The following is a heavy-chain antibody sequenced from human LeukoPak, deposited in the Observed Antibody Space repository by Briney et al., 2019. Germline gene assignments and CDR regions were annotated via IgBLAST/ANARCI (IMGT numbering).Heavy chain of an antibody. CDR3: AKNVMVKRYIDY. J-gene: IGHJ4*02. Sequence: GGSIRLSCAASGFLLNNHAMTWVRQAPGKGLQWISVISGSGRTIEYEDSVKGRFTISRDNSKNTVSLQMNNLRVEDTAIYFCAKNVMVKRYIDYWGQGTPVSVSS. D-gene: IGHD5-18*01. CDR1: GFLLNNHA. V-gene: IGHV3-23*01. CDR2: ISGSGRTI.